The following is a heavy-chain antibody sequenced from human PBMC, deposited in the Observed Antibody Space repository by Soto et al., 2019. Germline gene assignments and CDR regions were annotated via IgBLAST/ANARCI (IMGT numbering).Heavy chain of an antibody. CDR2: VYSNGIT. D-gene: IGHD3-10*01. V-gene: IGHV4-31*03. CDR3: ARASYFRPSGSYYFVS. CDR1: DDSLTTNKYA. J-gene: IGHJ4*02. Sequence: QVQLQESGPGLVKPSQTLSLTCTVSDDSLTTNKYAWTWIRQNPEKGLEWIGYVYSNGITRSSPSLQSRVSMSVDTSKSHFSLRLSSVTAADTAVYFCARASYFRPSGSYYFVSWGQGTLVTVSS.